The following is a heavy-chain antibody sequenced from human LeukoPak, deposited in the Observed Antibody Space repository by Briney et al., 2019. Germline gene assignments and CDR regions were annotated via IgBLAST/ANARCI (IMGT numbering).Heavy chain of an antibody. Sequence: GGSLRLSCTASGFTFGDYATSWICQAPGKGLEWVGFIRSKAYGETADYAASVKGRFTISRDDSKAIAYLQMNSLKTEDTAVYHCTRDRGAYNLYDYWGQGTLVTVSS. J-gene: IGHJ4*02. D-gene: IGHD1-1*01. CDR2: IRSKAYGETA. CDR3: TRDRGAYNLYDY. CDR1: GFTFGDYA. V-gene: IGHV3-49*03.